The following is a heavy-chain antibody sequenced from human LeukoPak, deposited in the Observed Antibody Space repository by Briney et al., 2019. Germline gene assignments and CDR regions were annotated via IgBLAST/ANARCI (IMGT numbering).Heavy chain of an antibody. CDR3: ARGGEMEFDY. V-gene: IGHV1-69*04. Sequence: ASVKVSCKASGGTFSSYAISWVRQAPGQGVEWMGRIIPILGIANYAQKFQGRVTITADKSTSTAYMELSSLRSEDTAVYYCARGGEMEFDYWGQGTLVTVSS. CDR1: GGTFSSYA. CDR2: IIPILGIA. D-gene: IGHD3-16*01. J-gene: IGHJ4*02.